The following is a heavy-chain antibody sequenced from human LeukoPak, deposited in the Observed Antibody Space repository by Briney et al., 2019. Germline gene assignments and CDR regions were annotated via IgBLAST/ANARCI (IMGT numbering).Heavy chain of an antibody. V-gene: IGHV3-21*01. CDR1: GFSFSAYS. D-gene: IGHD2-2*01. J-gene: IGHJ4*02. CDR3: ARGRGCSSMSCYPDY. CDR2: ISPGSSYR. Sequence: GGSLRRSCAASGFSFSAYSINWVRQAPGKGLEWVSSISPGSSYRHYADSVKGRFTISRDNAKSSLYLQMNSLGAEDTALYYCARGRGCSSMSCYPDYWGQGTLVTVSS.